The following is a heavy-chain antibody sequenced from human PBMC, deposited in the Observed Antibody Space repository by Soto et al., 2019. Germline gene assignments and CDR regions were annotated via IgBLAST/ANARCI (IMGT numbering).Heavy chain of an antibody. CDR2: MNPNSGNT. CDR1: GYTFTSYD. CDR3: AREFYCRGGSCNDRWFDP. D-gene: IGHD2-15*01. V-gene: IGHV1-8*01. J-gene: IGHJ5*02. Sequence: QVQLVQSGAEVKKPGASVKVSCKASGYTFTSYDINWVRQATGQGLEWMGWMNPNSGNTGYAQKFQGRVTMTRKTSISTAYMELSSLRSEDTAVYYCAREFYCRGGSCNDRWFDPWGQGTLVTVSS.